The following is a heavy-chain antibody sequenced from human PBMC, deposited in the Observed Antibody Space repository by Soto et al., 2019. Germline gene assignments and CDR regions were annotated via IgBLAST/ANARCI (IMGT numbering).Heavy chain of an antibody. CDR1: RFTFRDAW. CDR2: IKREIDGGTP. J-gene: IGHJ4*02. Sequence: EGQLVESGGDLVKPGGSLRLSCAASRFTFRDAWMSWVRQAPGKGLEWVGRIKREIDGGTPDYAAPVKGRFTISRDDSEKTLYLQMNSLKTEDTAVYYCTTGLSNGYYNFDFWGQGTLVTVSS. V-gene: IGHV3-15*01. CDR3: TTGLSNGYYNFDF. D-gene: IGHD3-22*01.